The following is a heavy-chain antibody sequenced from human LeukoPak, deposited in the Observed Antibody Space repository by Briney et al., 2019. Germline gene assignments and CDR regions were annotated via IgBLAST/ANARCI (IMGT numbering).Heavy chain of an antibody. CDR1: GGSISSSSYY. CDR2: IYYSGST. CDR3: ARLSGDYLDGIDY. V-gene: IGHV4-39*01. Sequence: SETLSLTCTVSGGSISSSSYYWGWIRQPPGKGLEWIGSIYYSGSTYYNPSLKSRVTISVDTSKNQFSLKLSSVTAADTAVYYCARLSGDYLDGIDYWGQGTLVTVSS. D-gene: IGHD4-17*01. J-gene: IGHJ4*02.